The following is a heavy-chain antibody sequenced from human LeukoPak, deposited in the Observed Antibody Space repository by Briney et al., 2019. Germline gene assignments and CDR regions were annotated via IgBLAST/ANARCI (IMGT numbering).Heavy chain of an antibody. CDR2: IYTSGST. J-gene: IGHJ6*02. Sequence: SETLSLTCSVSGGSISAYYWSWIRQPAGKGLEWIGRIYTSGSTNYNPSLKSRVTMSVDTSKNQFSLKLSSVTAADTAVYYCARDLQAERFLEWLSRRDYGMDVWGQGTTVTVSS. CDR1: GGSISAYY. V-gene: IGHV4-4*07. D-gene: IGHD3-3*01. CDR3: ARDLQAERFLEWLSRRDYGMDV.